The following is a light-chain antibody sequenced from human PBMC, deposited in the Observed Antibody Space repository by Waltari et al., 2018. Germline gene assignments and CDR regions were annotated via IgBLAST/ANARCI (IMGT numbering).Light chain of an antibody. V-gene: IGLV2-23*02. CDR3: CSYAGLGTYV. CDR2: EVI. J-gene: IGLJ1*01. Sequence: QSALTQPASVSGTPGQSITISCTGTTSDVGNYDLVSWYQHHPGNAPKLLICEVIKRPSGVSSRFSGSKSGSTASLTISGLQPEDEADYYCCSYAGLGTYVFGSGTKVTVL. CDR1: TSDVGNYDL.